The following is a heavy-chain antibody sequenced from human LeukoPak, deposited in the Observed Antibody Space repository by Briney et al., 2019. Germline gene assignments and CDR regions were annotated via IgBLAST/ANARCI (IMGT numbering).Heavy chain of an antibody. V-gene: IGHV3-23*01. Sequence: PGGSLRLSCAASGFTFSSYAMSWVRQAPGKGLEWVSGITGSGGSTYYADSVKGRSTISRDNSKNTLYLQMNSLRAEDTAIYYCAKKSVAAIPPLYWGQGTLVTVSS. CDR1: GFTFSSYA. CDR3: AKKSVAAIPPLY. CDR2: ITGSGGST. D-gene: IGHD2-21*02. J-gene: IGHJ4*02.